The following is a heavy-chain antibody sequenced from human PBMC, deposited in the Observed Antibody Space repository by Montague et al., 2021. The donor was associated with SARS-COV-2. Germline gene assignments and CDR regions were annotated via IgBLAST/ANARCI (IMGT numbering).Heavy chain of an antibody. CDR3: VEIVGAADY. Sequence: SETLSLICTVSGGSISSSSYYWGWIRQPPGKGLEWIGSIYYSGSTYYNPSLKSRVTISVDTSKNQFSLKLSSVTAADTAVYYCVEIVGAADYWGQGTLVTVSS. CDR1: GGSISSSSYY. D-gene: IGHD1-26*01. CDR2: IYYSGST. J-gene: IGHJ4*02. V-gene: IGHV4-39*01.